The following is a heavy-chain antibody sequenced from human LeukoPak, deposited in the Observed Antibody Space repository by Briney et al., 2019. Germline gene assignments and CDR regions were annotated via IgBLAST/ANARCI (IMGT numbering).Heavy chain of an antibody. D-gene: IGHD3-10*01. Sequence: SETLSLTCAVYGGSFSGYYWSWIRQPPGKGLEWIGEINHSGSTNYNPSLKSRVTISVDTSKNQFSLQLSSVTAADTAVYYCARLWLNYYGSGSYYMKFDYWGQGTLVTVSS. V-gene: IGHV4-34*01. CDR2: INHSGST. CDR3: ARLWLNYYGSGSYYMKFDY. J-gene: IGHJ4*02. CDR1: GGSFSGYY.